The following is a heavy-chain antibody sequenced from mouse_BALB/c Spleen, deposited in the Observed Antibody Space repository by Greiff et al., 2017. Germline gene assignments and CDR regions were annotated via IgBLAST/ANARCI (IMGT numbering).Heavy chain of an antibody. D-gene: IGHD4-1*01. CDR3: ARMRTDYFDD. V-gene: IGHV3-2*02. Sequence: EVQRVESGPGLVKPSQSLSLTCTVTGYSITSDYAWNWIRQFPGNKLEWMGYISYSGSTSYNPSLKSRISITRDTSKNQFFLQLNSVTTEDTATYYCARMRTDYFDDWGQGTTLTVSS. CDR2: ISYSGST. CDR1: GYSITSDYA. J-gene: IGHJ2*01.